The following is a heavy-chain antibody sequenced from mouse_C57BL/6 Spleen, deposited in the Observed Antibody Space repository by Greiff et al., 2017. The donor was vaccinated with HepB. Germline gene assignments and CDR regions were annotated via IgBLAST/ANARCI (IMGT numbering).Heavy chain of an antibody. CDR2: IDPEDGDT. Sequence: VQLQQSGAELVRPGASVKLSCTASGFNIKDYYMHWVKQRPEQGLEWIGRIDPEDGDTEYAPKFQGKATMTADTSSNTAYLQLSSLTSEDTAVYYCTNGSSSYAMDYGGQGTSVTVSS. D-gene: IGHD1-1*01. CDR1: GFNIKDYY. V-gene: IGHV14-1*01. CDR3: TNGSSSYAMDY. J-gene: IGHJ4*01.